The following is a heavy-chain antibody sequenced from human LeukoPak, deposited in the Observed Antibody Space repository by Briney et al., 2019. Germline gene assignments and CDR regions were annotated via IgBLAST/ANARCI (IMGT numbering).Heavy chain of an antibody. D-gene: IGHD3-22*01. J-gene: IGHJ4*02. CDR1: GYTLTSYY. CDR2: INPSGGST. CDR3: ARGGYYYDSSGYFFPPGI. V-gene: IGHV1-46*01. Sequence: ASVKVSCKAFGYTLTSYYMHWVRQAPGQGLEWMGIINPSGGSTSYAQKFQGRVTMTRDTSTSTVYMELSSLRSEDTAVYYCARGGYYYDSSGYFFPPGIWGQGTLVTVSS.